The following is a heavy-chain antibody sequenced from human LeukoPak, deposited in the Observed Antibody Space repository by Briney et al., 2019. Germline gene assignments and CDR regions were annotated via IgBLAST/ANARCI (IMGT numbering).Heavy chain of an antibody. CDR2: ISAYNGNT. D-gene: IGHD1-26*01. V-gene: IGHV1-18*01. CDR1: GYTFTCYG. J-gene: IGHJ6*02. CDR3: ARDHSGSYYYYGMDV. Sequence: ASVKVSCKASGYTFTCYGISWVRQAPGQGLEWMGWISAYNGNTNYAQKLQGRVTMTTDTSTSTAYMELRSLRSDDTAVYYCARDHSGSYYYYGMDVWGQGTTVTVSS.